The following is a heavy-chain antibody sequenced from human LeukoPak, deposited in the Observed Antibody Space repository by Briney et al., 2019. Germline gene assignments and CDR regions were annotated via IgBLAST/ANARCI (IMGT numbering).Heavy chain of an antibody. J-gene: IGHJ4*02. CDR1: GRSISSYY. Sequence: PSETLSLTCAVSGRSISSYYWRWVRQSRGKGLEWIGYMYNSGSTKYNPSLKSRVTISVDTSKNQFSLRLRSVTAADTAVYYCARARPDTAMAVDYWGQGTLVTVSS. CDR2: MYNSGST. D-gene: IGHD5-18*01. CDR3: ARARPDTAMAVDY. V-gene: IGHV4-59*01.